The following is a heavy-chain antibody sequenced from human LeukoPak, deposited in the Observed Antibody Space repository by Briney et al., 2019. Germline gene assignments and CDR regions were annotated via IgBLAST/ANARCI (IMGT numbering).Heavy chain of an antibody. Sequence: KSSETLSLTCAVYGGSFSHYYWSWIRQPPGKGLELIGEINHSGSTTYNPSLQSRVTISVDTSKNQFSLKLNSVTATDTAVCYCAADFWSGYYMFTVWGQGTTVTVSS. J-gene: IGHJ6*02. CDR3: AADFWSGYYMFTV. CDR2: INHSGST. CDR1: GGSFSHYY. D-gene: IGHD3-3*01. V-gene: IGHV4-34*01.